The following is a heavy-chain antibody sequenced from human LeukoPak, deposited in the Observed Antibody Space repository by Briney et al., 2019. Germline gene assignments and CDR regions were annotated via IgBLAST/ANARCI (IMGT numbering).Heavy chain of an antibody. Sequence: SETLSLTCTVSGGSISSGDYYWSWIRQPPGKGLEWIGYIYYSGSTYYNPSLKSRVTISVDTSKNQFSLKLSSVTAADTAVYYCAREHDSRINLDYWGQGTLVTVSS. D-gene: IGHD3-22*01. J-gene: IGHJ4*02. CDR1: GGSISSGDYY. CDR2: IYYSGST. V-gene: IGHV4-30-4*02. CDR3: AREHDSRINLDY.